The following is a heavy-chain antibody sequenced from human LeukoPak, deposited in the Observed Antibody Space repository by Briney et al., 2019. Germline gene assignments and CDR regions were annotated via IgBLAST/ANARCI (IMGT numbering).Heavy chain of an antibody. D-gene: IGHD3-22*01. Sequence: ASVKVSCKASGYTFTSYGIRWVRQAPGQGVAWMGWISAYNGNTNYAQKLQGRVTMTTDTSTSTAYMELRSLRSDDTAVYYCARVRNYYDSSGYSHYFDYWGQGTLVTVSS. V-gene: IGHV1-18*01. CDR2: ISAYNGNT. CDR3: ARVRNYYDSSGYSHYFDY. J-gene: IGHJ4*02. CDR1: GYTFTSYG.